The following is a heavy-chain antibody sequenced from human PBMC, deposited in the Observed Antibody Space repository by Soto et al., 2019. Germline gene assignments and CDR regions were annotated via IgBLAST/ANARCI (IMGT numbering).Heavy chain of an antibody. CDR2: ISGSGGDT. J-gene: IGHJ4*02. D-gene: IGHD3-16*02. CDR3: AKDRYTYNTAGFDY. Sequence: GSLRLSCAVSGFTFSNFAMSWVREAPGKGLEWVSAISGSGGDTWYKDSVEGRFTISRDNSKNTLFLHLSSLRSEDTAIYYCAKDRYTYNTAGFDYWGQGTLVTVSS. V-gene: IGHV3-23*01. CDR1: GFTFSNFA.